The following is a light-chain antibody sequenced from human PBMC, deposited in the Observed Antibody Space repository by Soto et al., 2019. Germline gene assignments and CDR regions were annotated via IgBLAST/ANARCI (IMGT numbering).Light chain of an antibody. V-gene: IGLV1-47*02. CDR1: SSNIGTNY. J-gene: IGLJ2*01. CDR3: AAWDDNLL. CDR2: SNN. Sequence: QSVLTQPPSASGTPGQRVTISCSGSSSNIGTNYVYWYQQLPGSAPRLLIYSNNQRPSGVPDRFSGSKSGTSASLAISGLRSEDEAIYYCAAWDDNLLLGGGTKLTVL.